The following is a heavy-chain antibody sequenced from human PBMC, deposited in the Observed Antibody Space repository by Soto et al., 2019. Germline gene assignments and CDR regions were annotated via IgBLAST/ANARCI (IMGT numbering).Heavy chain of an antibody. Sequence: ASGNVTCKASGYTFTSYGISWVRQAPGQGLEWMGWISAYNGNTNYAQKLQGRVTMTTDTSTSTAYMELRSLRSDDTAVYYCAREAYCSSTSCYVYYYYGMYVWG. D-gene: IGHD2-2*01. CDR1: GYTFTSYG. V-gene: IGHV1-18*01. J-gene: IGHJ6*02. CDR2: ISAYNGNT. CDR3: AREAYCSSTSCYVYYYYGMYV.